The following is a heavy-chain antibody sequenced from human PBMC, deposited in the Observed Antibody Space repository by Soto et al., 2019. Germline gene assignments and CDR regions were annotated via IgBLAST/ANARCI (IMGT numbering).Heavy chain of an antibody. CDR2: IIPIFGTA. CDR3: ARGSTSATDYYYYYGMDV. Sequence: QVQLVQSGAEVKKPGSSVKVSCTASGGTFSSYAISWVRQAPGQGLEWMGGIIPIFGTANYAQKFQGRVTITADESTSTAYMELSSLRSEDTAVYYCARGSTSATDYYYYYGMDVWGQGTTVTVSS. V-gene: IGHV1-69*01. D-gene: IGHD2-2*01. CDR1: GGTFSSYA. J-gene: IGHJ6*02.